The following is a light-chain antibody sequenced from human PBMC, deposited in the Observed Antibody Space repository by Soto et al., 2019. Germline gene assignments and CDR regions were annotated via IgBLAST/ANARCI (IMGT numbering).Light chain of an antibody. CDR2: DAS. CDR3: QQRSNWPPT. CDR1: QSVSSY. V-gene: IGKV3-11*01. Sequence: ESVLTQSPATLSLSRGERATLCSRASQSVSSYLAWYQQKPGQAPRLLIYDASNRATGIPARFSGSGSGTDFTLTISSLEPEDFAVYYCQQRSNWPPTFGQGTRLEIK. J-gene: IGKJ5*01.